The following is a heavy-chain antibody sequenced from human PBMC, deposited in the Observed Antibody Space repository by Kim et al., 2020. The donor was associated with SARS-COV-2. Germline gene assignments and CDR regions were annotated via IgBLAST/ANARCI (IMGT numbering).Heavy chain of an antibody. CDR2: ISGSGGST. D-gene: IGHD6-13*01. V-gene: IGHV3-23*01. CDR3: AKGGSSSWYFALDY. J-gene: IGHJ4*02. CDR1: GFTFSSYA. Sequence: GGSLRLSCAASGFTFSSYAMSWVRQAPGKGLEWVSAISGSGGSTYYADSVKGRFTISRDNSKNTLYPQMNSLRAEDTAVYYCAKGGSSSWYFALDYWGQGTLVTVSS.